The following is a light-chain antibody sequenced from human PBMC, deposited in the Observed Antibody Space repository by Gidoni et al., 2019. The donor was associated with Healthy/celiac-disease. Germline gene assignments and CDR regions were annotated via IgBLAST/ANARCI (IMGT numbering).Light chain of an antibody. CDR2: GAS. Sequence: IVMTPSPATLSVSPGERATLSCRASQSVSGNLAWYQQKPGQAPRLLIYGASTRATGIPARFSGSGSGTEFTLTISSLQSEDFEVYYCQQYNNWPPLTFGGGTKVEIK. CDR1: QSVSGN. V-gene: IGKV3-15*01. J-gene: IGKJ4*01. CDR3: QQYNNWPPLT.